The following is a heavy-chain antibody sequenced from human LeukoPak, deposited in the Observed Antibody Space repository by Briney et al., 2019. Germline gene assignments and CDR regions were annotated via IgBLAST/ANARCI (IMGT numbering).Heavy chain of an antibody. CDR1: EFSFSSYN. CDR3: ARDPYSGTYSPGVYYYYMDV. J-gene: IGHJ6*03. CDR2: ITSSSSYT. V-gene: IGHV3-21*06. Sequence: KPGGSLRLSCAASEFSFSSYNMNWVRQAPGKGLEWVSSITSSSSYTFYADSVKGRFTISRDNAKSSLYLQMNSPTADDTAVYYCARDPYSGTYSPGVYYYYMDVWGKGTTVTVSS. D-gene: IGHD1-26*01.